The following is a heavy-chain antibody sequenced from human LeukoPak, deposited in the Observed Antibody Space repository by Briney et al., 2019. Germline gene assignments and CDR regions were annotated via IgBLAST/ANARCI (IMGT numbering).Heavy chain of an antibody. CDR3: ARWSTTPDTEAGDY. D-gene: IGHD1/OR15-1a*01. V-gene: IGHV3-74*01. CDR1: GFTFSNYW. CDR2: INTDGSTT. Sequence: GGSLRLSCAASGFTFSNYWIHWVRQAPGKGLVWVSRINTDGSTTTYADSVKGRFSTSRDNAKNTVYLQMNNLRAEDTAVYFCARWSTTPDTEAGDYWGQGTLVTVSS. J-gene: IGHJ4*02.